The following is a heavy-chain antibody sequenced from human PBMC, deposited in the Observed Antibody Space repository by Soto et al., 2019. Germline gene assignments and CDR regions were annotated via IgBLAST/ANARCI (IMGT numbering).Heavy chain of an antibody. J-gene: IGHJ6*02. V-gene: IGHV3-33*01. D-gene: IGHD6-13*01. CDR1: GFTFSNHA. Sequence: QVPLVESGGGVVQPGTSLRLSCTTSGFTFSNHAMHWVRQAPGKGLEWVAQIWYDGSNKYYADSVKGRFTISRDNSRNMVYVQMNSLRVGDTAVYYCARDGQQLAPYALDVWGQGTSVTVSS. CDR2: IWYDGSNK. CDR3: ARDGQQLAPYALDV.